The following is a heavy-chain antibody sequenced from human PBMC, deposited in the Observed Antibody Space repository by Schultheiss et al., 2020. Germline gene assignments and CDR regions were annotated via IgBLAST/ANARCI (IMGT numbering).Heavy chain of an antibody. V-gene: IGHV3-74*01. CDR1: GLTFSSYW. CDR3: ASQRYTYGSVFYYYGVDV. J-gene: IGHJ6*04. Sequence: GGSLRLSCAASGLTFSSYWMHWVRQAPGKGLVWVSRINTDGSSTIYADSVKGRFTISRDNAKNTLYLQMNSLRAEDTAVYYCASQRYTYGSVFYYYGVDVWGKGTTV. CDR2: INTDGSST. D-gene: IGHD5-18*01.